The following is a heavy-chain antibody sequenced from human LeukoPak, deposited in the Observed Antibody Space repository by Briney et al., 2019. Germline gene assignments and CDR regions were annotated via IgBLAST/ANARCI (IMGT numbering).Heavy chain of an antibody. V-gene: IGHV4-59*01. CDR1: GGSISSYY. CDR3: ARFTEMATIDY. D-gene: IGHD5-24*01. J-gene: IGHJ4*02. Sequence: SETLSLTCTVSGGSISSYYWSWIRQPPGKGLEWIGYIYYSGSTNYNPSLKSRVTISVDTSKNQFSLKLSSVTAADTAVYYCARFTEMATIDYWGQGTLVTVSS. CDR2: IYYSGST.